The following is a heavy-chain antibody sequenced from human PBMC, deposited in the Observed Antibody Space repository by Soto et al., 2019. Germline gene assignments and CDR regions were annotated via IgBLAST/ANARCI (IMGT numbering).Heavy chain of an antibody. CDR2: ISGSGDRT. D-gene: IGHD5-12*01. CDR1: GFIFSNYG. V-gene: IGHV3-23*01. Sequence: GWSLRLSCAASGFIFSNYGMSWVRQAPGKGLEWVSSISGSGDRTHNADSVRGRFTISRDDSRNTLNLQMNSLRAEDTAIYFCATTKGYIDPFDLWGQGTLVTVSS. J-gene: IGHJ4*02. CDR3: ATTKGYIDPFDL.